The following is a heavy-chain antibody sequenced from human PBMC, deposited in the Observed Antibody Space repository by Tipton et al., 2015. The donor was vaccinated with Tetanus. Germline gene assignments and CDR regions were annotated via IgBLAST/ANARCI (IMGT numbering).Heavy chain of an antibody. CDR3: AKSVGSTGLYGMDV. CDR1: GFRFSYSG. D-gene: IGHD1-26*01. V-gene: IGHV3-30*18. J-gene: IGHJ6*02. CDR2: IPFDGRNE. Sequence: SLRLSCAASGFRFSYSGMHWVRQAPGKGLEWVAVIPFDGRNERYADSVKGRFIISRDNSKNTLYLQMNSLRADDTAVYYCAKSVGSTGLYGMDVWGQGTTVTVSS.